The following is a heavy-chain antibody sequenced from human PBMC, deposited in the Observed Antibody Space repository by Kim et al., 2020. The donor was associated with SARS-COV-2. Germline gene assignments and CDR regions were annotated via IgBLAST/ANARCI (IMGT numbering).Heavy chain of an antibody. CDR1: GFSFSDYA. D-gene: IGHD2-8*01. CDR2: IPYDGATR. V-gene: IGHV3-30-3*01. J-gene: IGHJ4*02. Sequence: GGSLRLSCAASGFSFSDYAIHWVRQAPGKGLEWVATIPYDGATRYYDDSVKGRFTISRDNSKNTVYLQMDSLGAEDTALYYCARESDCIDGVCNGFDYWGQGTLVTVSS. CDR3: ARESDCIDGVCNGFDY.